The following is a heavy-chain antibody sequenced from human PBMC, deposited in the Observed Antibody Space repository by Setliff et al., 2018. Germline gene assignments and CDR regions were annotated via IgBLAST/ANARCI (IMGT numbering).Heavy chain of an antibody. CDR1: GFTFDDYA. Sequence: PGGSLRLSCAASGFTFDDYAMHWVRQAPGKGLEWVSSISSSSSYIYYADSVKGRFTISRDNAKNSLYLQMNSLRAEDTAVYYCARDSPRYNWFDPWGQGTLVTVSS. J-gene: IGHJ5*02. CDR2: ISSSSSYI. V-gene: IGHV3-21*01. CDR3: ARDSPRYNWFDP.